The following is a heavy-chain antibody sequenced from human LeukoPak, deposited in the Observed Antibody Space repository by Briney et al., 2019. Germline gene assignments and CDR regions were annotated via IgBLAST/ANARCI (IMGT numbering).Heavy chain of an antibody. J-gene: IGHJ6*02. CDR2: ISGDGGIT. D-gene: IGHD3-22*01. Sequence: GGSLRLSCAASEFTLNTYAVSWVRQAPGKGLEWVSAISGDGGITYYADSVRGRFTISRDNSKSTLYLQMNSLRAEDTAVYYCAKSSGPGGYYYGMDVWAKGPRSPSP. CDR1: EFTLNTYA. V-gene: IGHV3-23*01. CDR3: AKSSGPGGYYYGMDV.